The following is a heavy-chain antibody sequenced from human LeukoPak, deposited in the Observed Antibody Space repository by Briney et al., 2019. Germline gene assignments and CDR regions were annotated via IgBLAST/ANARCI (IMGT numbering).Heavy chain of an antibody. CDR1: GFTFDDYA. V-gene: IGHV3-9*01. J-gene: IGHJ4*02. CDR3: AKESGDGYNRGQFDY. Sequence: GGSLRLSCTASGFTFDDYAMHWVRQAPGKGLEWVSGISWNSGSIGYADSVKGRFTISRDNAKNSLYLQMNSLRAEDTALYYCAKESGDGYNRGQFDYWGQGTLVTVSS. D-gene: IGHD5-24*01. CDR2: ISWNSGSI.